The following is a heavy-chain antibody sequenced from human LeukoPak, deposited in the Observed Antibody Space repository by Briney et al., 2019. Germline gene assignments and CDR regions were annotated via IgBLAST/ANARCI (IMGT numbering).Heavy chain of an antibody. CDR3: ARNIDYYGSYYFDY. CDR1: GGSISSYY. CDR2: IYYSGST. Sequence: SETLSLTCTVSGGSISSYYWSWIRQPPGKGLEWIGYIYYSGSTNYNLSLKSRVTISVDTSKNQFSLKLSSVTAADTAVYYCARNIDYYGSYYFDYWGQGTLVTVSS. V-gene: IGHV4-59*01. J-gene: IGHJ4*02. D-gene: IGHD3-10*01.